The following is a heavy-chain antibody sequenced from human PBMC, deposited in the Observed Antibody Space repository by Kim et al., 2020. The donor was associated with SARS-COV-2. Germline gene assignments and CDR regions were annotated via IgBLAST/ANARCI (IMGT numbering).Heavy chain of an antibody. Sequence: GGSLRLSCAASGFTFSSYSMNWVRQAPGKGLEWVSSISSSSSYIYYADSVKGRFTISRDNAKNSLYLQMNSLRAEDTAVYYCARDLGPTYYYGSGSYPDYWGQGTLVTVSS. CDR3: ARDLGPTYYYGSGSYPDY. V-gene: IGHV3-21*01. D-gene: IGHD3-10*01. J-gene: IGHJ4*02. CDR1: GFTFSSYS. CDR2: ISSSSSYI.